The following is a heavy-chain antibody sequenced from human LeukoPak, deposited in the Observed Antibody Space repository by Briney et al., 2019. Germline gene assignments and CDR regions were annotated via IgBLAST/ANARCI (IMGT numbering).Heavy chain of an antibody. CDR2: INAGNGNT. CDR3: ARETGGYSYGYDWFDP. D-gene: IGHD5-18*01. J-gene: IGHJ5*02. V-gene: IGHV1-3*01. CDR1: GYTSTGYY. Sequence: ASVKVSCKASGYTSTGYYMHWVRQAPGQRLEWMGWINAGNGNTKYSQKFQGRVTITRDTSASTAYMELSSLRSEDTAVYYCARETGGYSYGYDWFDPWGQGTLVTVSS.